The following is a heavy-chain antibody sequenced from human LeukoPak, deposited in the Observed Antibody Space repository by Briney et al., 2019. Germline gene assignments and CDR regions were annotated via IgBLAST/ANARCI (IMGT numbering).Heavy chain of an antibody. Sequence: GGSLRLSCAASGFTFSSYGMHWVRQAPGKGLEWVAVISYDGSNKYYADSVKGRFTISRDNSKNTLYLQMNSLRAEDTAVHYCAKDANYGGNSILFDYWGQGTLVTVSS. CDR1: GFTFSSYG. V-gene: IGHV3-30*18. CDR2: ISYDGSNK. D-gene: IGHD4-23*01. J-gene: IGHJ4*02. CDR3: AKDANYGGNSILFDY.